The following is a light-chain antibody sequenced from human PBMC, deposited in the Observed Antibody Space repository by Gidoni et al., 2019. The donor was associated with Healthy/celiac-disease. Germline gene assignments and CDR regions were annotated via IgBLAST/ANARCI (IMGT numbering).Light chain of an antibody. V-gene: IGKV1-39*01. Sequence: DIQMTQSPSSLSASVGDRVTITCRASQSISSYLNWYQQKPGKAPKLLIYAASSLQSGVPSRFSGSGSGKDFTLNSSSLQPEDLATYYCQQSYSTPYTCXQXTKLEIK. CDR1: QSISSY. J-gene: IGKJ2*01. CDR3: QQSYSTPYT. CDR2: AAS.